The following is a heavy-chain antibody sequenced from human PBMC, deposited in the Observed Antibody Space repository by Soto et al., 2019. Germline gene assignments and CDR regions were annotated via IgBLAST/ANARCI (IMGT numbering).Heavy chain of an antibody. D-gene: IGHD4-17*01. CDR3: ARDYGDYALGAPYYYYGMDV. Sequence: QLQLQESGPGLVKPSETLSLTCTVSGGSISSSSYYWGWIRQPPGKGLEWIGSIYYSGSTYYNPSLKSRVSISVDTSKNQFSLKLSSVTAADTAVYYCARDYGDYALGAPYYYYGMDVWGQGTTVTVSS. J-gene: IGHJ6*02. CDR2: IYYSGST. CDR1: GGSISSSSYY. V-gene: IGHV4-39*02.